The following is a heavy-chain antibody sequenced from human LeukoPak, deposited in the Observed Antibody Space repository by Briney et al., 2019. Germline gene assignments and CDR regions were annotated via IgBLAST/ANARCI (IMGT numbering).Heavy chain of an antibody. CDR3: ARNPVWGSDWLLFALNRTYYYGMDV. D-gene: IGHD3-9*01. CDR2: ISAYNGNT. V-gene: IGHV1-18*01. CDR1: GYTFTSYG. Sequence: GASVKVSCKASGYTFTSYGISWVRQAPGQGLVWMGWISAYNGNTNYAQKLQGRVTMTTDTSTSTAYMELRSLRSDDTAVYYCARNPVWGSDWLLFALNRTYYYGMDVWGQGTTVTVSS. J-gene: IGHJ6*02.